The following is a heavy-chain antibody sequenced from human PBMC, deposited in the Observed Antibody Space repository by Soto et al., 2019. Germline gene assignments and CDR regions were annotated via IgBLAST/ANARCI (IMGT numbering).Heavy chain of an antibody. CDR3: VALAR. Sequence: QVLLVQSGAEVREPGASVKVSCKASGYTFTTYDINWVRQATGQGLGWMGWMKPYSGDTGYGQKFQGRVAMTGDPSTSTAYMELSGLKSEDTAVYYCVALARWGQGTLVTVSS. J-gene: IGHJ4*02. CDR1: GYTFTTYD. CDR2: MKPYSGDT. D-gene: IGHD6-6*01. V-gene: IGHV1-8*01.